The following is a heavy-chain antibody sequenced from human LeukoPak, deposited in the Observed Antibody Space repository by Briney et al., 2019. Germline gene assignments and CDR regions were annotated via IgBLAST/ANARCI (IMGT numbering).Heavy chain of an antibody. D-gene: IGHD2-2*01. J-gene: IGHJ4*02. CDR2: IASDGRDV. CDR1: GLDFRNAW. V-gene: IGHV3-30*18. CDR3: AKDRAIGPAVYYFDY. Sequence: GGSLRLSCAASGLDFRNAWMSWVRQAPGKGLQWVAVIASDGRDVKYGDSVKGRFTISRDNSKNTLYLQMNSLRAEDTAVYYCAKDRAIGPAVYYFDYWGQGTLVTVSS.